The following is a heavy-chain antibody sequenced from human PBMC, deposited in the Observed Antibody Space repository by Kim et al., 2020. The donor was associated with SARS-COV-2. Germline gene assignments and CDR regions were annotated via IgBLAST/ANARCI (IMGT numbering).Heavy chain of an antibody. CDR3: ARFLDVEGYCRGSGCFYWYVGL. Sequence: GGSLRLSCAASGFTFSTYPMSWVRQAPGKGLEWVSYIEGSGGTIYYADSVKGRFSISRDNAKNSLYLQLNSLRDEDTAIYYCARFLDVEGYCRGSGCFYWYVGLWGRGTRFTVSS. CDR1: GFTFSTYP. V-gene: IGHV3-48*02. J-gene: IGHJ2*01. D-gene: IGHD2-15*01. CDR2: IEGSGGTI.